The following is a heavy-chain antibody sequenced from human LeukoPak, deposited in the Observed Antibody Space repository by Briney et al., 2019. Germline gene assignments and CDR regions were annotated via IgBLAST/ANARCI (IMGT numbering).Heavy chain of an antibody. D-gene: IGHD6-13*01. CDR2: ISPDGSTT. CDR3: TTVLSSNPYNLGAY. Sequence: AGGSLRLSCAASGFTFSRYWMNWVRQAPGKGLMWVSRISPDGSTTLYADSVKGRFTISRDNAKNTLYLQMNSLGAEDTAVYYCTTVLSSNPYNLGAYWGQGTLVTVSS. J-gene: IGHJ4*02. CDR1: GFTFSRYW. V-gene: IGHV3-74*03.